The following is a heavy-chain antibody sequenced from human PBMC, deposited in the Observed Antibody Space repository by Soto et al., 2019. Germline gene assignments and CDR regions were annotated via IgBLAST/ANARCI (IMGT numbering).Heavy chain of an antibody. CDR1: GFTFSSYG. D-gene: IGHD6-13*01. Sequence: GGSLRLSCAASGFTFSSYGMHWVRQAPGKGLEWVAVISYDGSNKYYADSVKGRFTISRDNSKNTLYLQMNSLRAEDTAVYYCAKDHVKAAAGTSLSLDVWGQGTTVTVS. J-gene: IGHJ6*02. CDR3: AKDHVKAAAGTSLSLDV. CDR2: ISYDGSNK. V-gene: IGHV3-30*18.